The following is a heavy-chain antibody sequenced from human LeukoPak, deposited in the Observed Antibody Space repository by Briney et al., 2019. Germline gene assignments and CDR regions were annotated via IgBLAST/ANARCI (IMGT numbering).Heavy chain of an antibody. J-gene: IGHJ4*02. D-gene: IGHD6-13*01. CDR2: ISGSGGST. Sequence: PGGSLRLFCTASGFTFSSYAMSWVRQAPGKGLEWVSAISGSGGSTYYADSVKGRFTISRDNSKNTLYLQMNSLRAEDTAVYNCAKEPAAGTLIDYWGQGTLVTVSS. CDR1: GFTFSSYA. CDR3: AKEPAAGTLIDY. V-gene: IGHV3-23*01.